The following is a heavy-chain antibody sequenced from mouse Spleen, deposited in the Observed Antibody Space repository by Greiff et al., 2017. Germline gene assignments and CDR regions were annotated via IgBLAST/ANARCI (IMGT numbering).Heavy chain of an antibody. V-gene: IGHV5-6-5*01. CDR2: ISSGGST. J-gene: IGHJ2*01. CDR3: ARWEVTFDY. D-gene: IGHD2-2*01. CDR1: GFTFSSYA. Sequence: DVMLVESGGGLVKPGGSLKLSCAASGFTFSSYAMSWVRQTPEKRLEWVASISSGGSTYYPDSVKGRFTISRDNARNILYLQMSSLRSEDTAMYYCARWEVTFDYWGQGTTLTVSS.